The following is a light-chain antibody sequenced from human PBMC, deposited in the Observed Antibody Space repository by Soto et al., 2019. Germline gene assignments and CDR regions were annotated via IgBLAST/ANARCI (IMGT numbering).Light chain of an antibody. CDR1: QGVXDN. J-gene: IGKJ4*02. V-gene: IGKV3-15*01. Sequence: EIEMTQWPFTLSVSPGERVALSCRASQGVXDNFVWYQQKPGQAPRILXAAASTRATGIPARFSGSGSGTEFTLTISSLQSEDFAVYYCQQYTEAPRTFGGGIKVDI. CDR2: AAS. CDR3: QQYTEAPRT.